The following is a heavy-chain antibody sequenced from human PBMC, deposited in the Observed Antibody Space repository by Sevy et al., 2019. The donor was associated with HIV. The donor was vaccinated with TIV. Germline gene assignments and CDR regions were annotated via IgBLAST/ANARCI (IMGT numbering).Heavy chain of an antibody. J-gene: IGHJ4*02. CDR1: GFTFSSHV. CDR2: MSYDGSYK. CDR3: ARDSGYSINWYPAY. D-gene: IGHD6-13*01. Sequence: GGSLRLSCAASGFTFSSHVMHWVRQAPGKGLEWVAVMSYDGSYKSYGDSVKGRFTISRDDSKNTLYLQMNSLRPEDTAMYYCARDSGYSINWYPAYWGQGTLVTVSS. V-gene: IGHV3-30*03.